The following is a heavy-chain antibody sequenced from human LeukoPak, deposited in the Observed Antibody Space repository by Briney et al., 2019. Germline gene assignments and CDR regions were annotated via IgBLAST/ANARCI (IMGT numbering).Heavy chain of an antibody. Sequence: ASVKVSCKASGYTFTSYGISWVRQAPGQGLEWMGWISAYNGNTNYAQKLQGRVTMTTDTSTSTAYMELRSLRSDDTAVYYCARAHYYDSSGYYASFYIWGQGTMVTVSS. J-gene: IGHJ3*02. CDR3: ARAHYYDSSGYYASFYI. CDR2: ISAYNGNT. D-gene: IGHD3-22*01. V-gene: IGHV1-18*01. CDR1: GYTFTSYG.